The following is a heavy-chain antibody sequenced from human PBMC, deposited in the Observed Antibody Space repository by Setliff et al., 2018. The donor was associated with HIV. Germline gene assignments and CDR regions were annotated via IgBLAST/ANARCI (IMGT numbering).Heavy chain of an antibody. Sequence: PSETLSLTCGVSGDSVSGYYRIWIRQSPGKGLEWIGYMYSSGNSNYNPSLKSRVTMSVDTSNNQVSLYLSSVTAADTAVYYCARAVGASYATPYLDYWGRGTLVTVSS. CDR2: MYSSGNS. CDR3: ARAVGASYATPYLDY. J-gene: IGHJ4*02. CDR1: GDSVSGYY. V-gene: IGHV4-59*02. D-gene: IGHD1-26*01.